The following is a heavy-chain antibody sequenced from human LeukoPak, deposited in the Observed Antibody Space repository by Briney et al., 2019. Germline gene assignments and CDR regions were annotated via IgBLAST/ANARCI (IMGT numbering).Heavy chain of an antibody. CDR2: INHSGST. Sequence: PSETLSLTCAVYGGSFSGYYWSWIRQPPGKGLEWIGEINHSGSTNYNPPLKSRVTISVDTSKNQFSLKLRSVTAADTAVYYCARAGNALWGQGTLVTVSS. J-gene: IGHJ4*02. CDR3: ARAGNAL. D-gene: IGHD1-1*01. CDR1: GGSFSGYY. V-gene: IGHV4-34*01.